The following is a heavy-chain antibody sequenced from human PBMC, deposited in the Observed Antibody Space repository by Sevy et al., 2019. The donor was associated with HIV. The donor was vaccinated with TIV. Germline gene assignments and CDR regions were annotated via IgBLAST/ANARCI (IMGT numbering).Heavy chain of an antibody. D-gene: IGHD3-10*01. J-gene: IGHJ4*02. CDR3: ASGAYYYASRSQNFDY. V-gene: IGHV3-33*01. Sequence: GGSLRLSCAASGFTFSSYGMHWVRQAPGKGLEWVALIWYDGTNKYYADSVKGRFTISRDNSKNILYLKMNSLRAEDTAVYYCASGAYYYASRSQNFDYWGPGTLVTVSS. CDR1: GFTFSSYG. CDR2: IWYDGTNK.